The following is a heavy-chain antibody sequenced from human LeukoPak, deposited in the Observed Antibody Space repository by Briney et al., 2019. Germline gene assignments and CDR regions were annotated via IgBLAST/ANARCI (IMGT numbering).Heavy chain of an antibody. D-gene: IGHD2-15*01. CDR1: GFTFSSYG. Sequence: GGSLRLSCAASGFTFSSYGMSWVRQAPGKGLEWVSAISGSGGSTYYADSVEGRFTMSRDNSKNMVYLQMNSLRAEDTAVYYCAKNADEGWFFRPHAYWGQGTLVTVSS. CDR2: ISGSGGST. J-gene: IGHJ4*02. V-gene: IGHV3-23*01. CDR3: AKNADEGWFFRPHAY.